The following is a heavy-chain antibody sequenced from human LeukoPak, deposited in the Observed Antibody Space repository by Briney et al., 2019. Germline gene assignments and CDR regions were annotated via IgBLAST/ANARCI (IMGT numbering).Heavy chain of an antibody. V-gene: IGHV3-48*01. D-gene: IGHD7-27*01. CDR3: ARDGEGNWFDP. Sequence: GGSLRLSCAASGFTFSSSNIHWVRQAPGKGLEWVSFISDTGRIIYYADSVKGRFTISRDNAKNSLYLQMNSLRAEDTAVYYCARDGEGNWFDPWGQGTLVTVSS. J-gene: IGHJ5*02. CDR2: ISDTGRII. CDR1: GFTFSSSN.